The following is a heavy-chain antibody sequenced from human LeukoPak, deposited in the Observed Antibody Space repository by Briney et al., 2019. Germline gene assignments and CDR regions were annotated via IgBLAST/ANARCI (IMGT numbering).Heavy chain of an antibody. CDR2: ITTSSSYT. Sequence: GGSLRLSCAASGFTFSSYSFNWVRQAPGRGPEWVSSITTSSSYTFYADSVKGRFTISGDNAENTLYLQMNSLRAEDTAVYYCARTSSVRYCEGGDCYWGVFDYWGQGTLVTVSS. CDR3: ARTSSVRYCEGGDCYWGVFDY. D-gene: IGHD2-21*02. V-gene: IGHV3-21*01. J-gene: IGHJ4*02. CDR1: GFTFSSYS.